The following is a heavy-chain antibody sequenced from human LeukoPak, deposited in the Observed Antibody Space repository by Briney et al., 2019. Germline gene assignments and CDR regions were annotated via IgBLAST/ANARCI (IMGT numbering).Heavy chain of an antibody. D-gene: IGHD3-22*01. CDR3: ARVRWLNAYYHYYYMDV. J-gene: IGHJ6*03. CDR1: GGSIKSYY. Sequence: SETLSLACTVSGGSIKSYYWSWLRQPPGKGREWIGYIYDGGSTNYNPFLKSRVTISRDAAKDQFSLRLSSVTAADTALYYCARVRWLNAYYHYYYMDVWGKGTTVTVSS. CDR2: IYDGGST. V-gene: IGHV4-59*01.